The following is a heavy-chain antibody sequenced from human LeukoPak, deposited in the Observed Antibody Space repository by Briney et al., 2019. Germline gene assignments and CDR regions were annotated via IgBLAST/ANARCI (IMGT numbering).Heavy chain of an antibody. CDR2: ISSSGSTI. J-gene: IGHJ4*02. V-gene: IGHV3-11*01. Sequence: GRSLRLSCAASGFTFSDSYMSWIRQVPGKGLEWVSYISSSGSTIYYADSVKGRFTISRDSAKNSLYLQMNSLRAEDTAMYYCARYYSGSFHSPILYWGQGTLVTVSS. D-gene: IGHD1-26*01. CDR3: ARYYSGSFHSPILY. CDR1: GFTFSDSY.